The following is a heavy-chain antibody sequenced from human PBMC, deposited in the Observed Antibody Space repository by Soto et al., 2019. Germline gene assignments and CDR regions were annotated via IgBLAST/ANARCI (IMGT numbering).Heavy chain of an antibody. Sequence: ASVKVSCKASGYTFTSYGISWVRQAPGQGLERMGWISACNGNTNYAQKLQGRVTMTTDTSTSTAYMELRSLRSDDTAVYYCARAYGSGSRPKFDYWGQGTLVTVSS. V-gene: IGHV1-18*01. J-gene: IGHJ4*02. CDR2: ISACNGNT. CDR1: GYTFTSYG. D-gene: IGHD3-10*01. CDR3: ARAYGSGSRPKFDY.